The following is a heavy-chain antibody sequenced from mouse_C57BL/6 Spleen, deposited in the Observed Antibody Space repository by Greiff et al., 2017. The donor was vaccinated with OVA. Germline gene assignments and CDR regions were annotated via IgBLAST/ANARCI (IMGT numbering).Heavy chain of an antibody. J-gene: IGHJ4*01. D-gene: IGHD1-1*01. CDR2: IYPGSGST. CDR1: GYTFTSYW. V-gene: IGHV1-55*01. Sequence: VQLQQPGAELVKPGASVKMSCKASGYTFTSYWITWVKQRPGQGLEWIGDIYPGSGSTNYNEKFKSKATLTVDTSSSTAYMQLISLTSEDSAVYYCARVTTVVAPMDYWGQGTSVTVSS. CDR3: ARVTTVVAPMDY.